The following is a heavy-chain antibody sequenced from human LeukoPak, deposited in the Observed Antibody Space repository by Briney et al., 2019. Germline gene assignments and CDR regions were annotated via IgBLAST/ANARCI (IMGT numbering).Heavy chain of an antibody. CDR3: ANLHYDILTGYIYYFDY. CDR2: ISSSSSYI. J-gene: IGHJ4*02. D-gene: IGHD3-9*01. V-gene: IGHV3-21*04. CDR1: GFTFSNAW. Sequence: PGGSLRLSCAASGFTFSNAWMSWVRQAPGKGLEWVSSISSSSSYIYYADSVKGRFTISRDNAKNSLYLQMNSLRAEDTAVYYCANLHYDILTGYIYYFDYWGQGTLVTVSS.